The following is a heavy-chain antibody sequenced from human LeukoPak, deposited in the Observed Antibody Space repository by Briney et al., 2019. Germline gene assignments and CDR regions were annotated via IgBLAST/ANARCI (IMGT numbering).Heavy chain of an antibody. CDR3: AREEPPGYCSGGSCYPTGDY. D-gene: IGHD2-15*01. J-gene: IGHJ4*02. CDR1: GFTFSNYG. V-gene: IGHV3-30*03. CDR2: ISYDGSNK. Sequence: GGSLRLSCAASGFTFSNYGMHWVRQAPGKGLEWVAVISYDGSNKYYADSVKGRFTISRDNSKNTLYLQMNSLRAEDTAVYYCAREEPPGYCSGGSCYPTGDYWGQGTLVTVSS.